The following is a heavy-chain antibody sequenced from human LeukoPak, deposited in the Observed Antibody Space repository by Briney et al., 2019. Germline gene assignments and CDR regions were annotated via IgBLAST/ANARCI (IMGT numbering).Heavy chain of an antibody. CDR3: ARGWVDTAARPYYYYGMDV. J-gene: IGHJ6*02. Sequence: PGGSLRLSCAASGFTFSSYSMNWVRQAPGKGLEWVSSISSSSSYIYYADSVKGRFTISRDNAKNSLYLQMDSLRSEDTAVYYCARGWVDTAARPYYYYGMDVWGQGTTVTVSS. CDR2: ISSSSSYI. D-gene: IGHD5-18*01. V-gene: IGHV3-21*04. CDR1: GFTFSSYS.